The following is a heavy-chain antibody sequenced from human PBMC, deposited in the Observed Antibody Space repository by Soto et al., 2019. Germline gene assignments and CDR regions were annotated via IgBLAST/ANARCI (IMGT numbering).Heavy chain of an antibody. CDR2: IIPIFGTA. CDR1: GGTFSSYA. CDR3: ARELPGDYYYYGMDV. Sequence: SVKVSCKASGGTFSSYAISWVRQAPGQGLEWMGGIIPIFGTANYAQKFQGRVTITADESTSTAYMELSSLRSEDTAVYYCARELPGDYYYYGMDVWGQGTTVTVSS. D-gene: IGHD3-10*01. J-gene: IGHJ6*02. V-gene: IGHV1-69*13.